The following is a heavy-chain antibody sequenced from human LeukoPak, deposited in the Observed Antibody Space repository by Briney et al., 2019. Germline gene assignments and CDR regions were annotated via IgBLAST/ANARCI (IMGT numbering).Heavy chain of an antibody. CDR1: GGTFSSYS. CDR2: ISAYNGNT. Sequence: ASVKVSCKASGGTFSSYSLSWVRQAPGQGLEWMGWISAYNGNTNYAQKLQGRVTMTTDTSTSTVYMELRSLRSDDTAVYYCARDGMCGSSGYCLPDYWGQGTLVTVSS. V-gene: IGHV1-18*01. D-gene: IGHD3-22*01. J-gene: IGHJ4*02. CDR3: ARDGMCGSSGYCLPDY.